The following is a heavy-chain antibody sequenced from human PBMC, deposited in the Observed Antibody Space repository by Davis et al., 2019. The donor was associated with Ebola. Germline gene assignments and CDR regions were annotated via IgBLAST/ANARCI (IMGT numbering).Heavy chain of an antibody. V-gene: IGHV1-69*04. Sequence: AASVKVSCKASGGTFSSYAISWVRQAPGQGLEWMGRIIPILGIANYAQKFQGRVTITADKSTSTAYMELSSLRSEDTAVYYCARDRGYSSSWYFDYWGQGTLVTVSS. CDR1: GGTFSSYA. CDR3: ARDRGYSSSWYFDY. D-gene: IGHD6-13*01. CDR2: IIPILGIA. J-gene: IGHJ4*02.